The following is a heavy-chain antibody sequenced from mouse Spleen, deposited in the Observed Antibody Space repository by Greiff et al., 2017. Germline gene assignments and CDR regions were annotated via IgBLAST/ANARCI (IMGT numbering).Heavy chain of an antibody. CDR2: IYPRDGST. Sequence: VNVVESGAELARPGASVKLSCKASGYTFTSYGISWVKQRPGQGLEWIGWIYPRDGSTKYNEKFKGKATLTVDTSSSTAYMELHSLTSEDSAVYFCARSDYYYDGSLYYYAMDYWGQGTSGTVSS. J-gene: IGHJ4*01. CDR3: ARSDYYYDGSLYYYAMDY. CDR1: GYTFTSYG. V-gene: IGHV1-85*01. D-gene: IGHD1-1*01.